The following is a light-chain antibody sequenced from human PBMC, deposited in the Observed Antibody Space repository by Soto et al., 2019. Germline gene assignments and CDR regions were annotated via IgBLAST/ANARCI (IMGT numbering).Light chain of an antibody. CDR2: LNSDGSH. J-gene: IGLJ2*01. CDR1: SGHSSYA. V-gene: IGLV4-69*01. CDR3: QTWGTGIGV. Sequence: PVLTQSPSASASLGASVKLTCTLSSGHSSYAIAWHQQQPEKGPRYLMKLNSDGSHRKGDGIPDRFSGSSSGAEHYLTISSLQSEDEADYYCQTWGTGIGVFGGGTKLTVL.